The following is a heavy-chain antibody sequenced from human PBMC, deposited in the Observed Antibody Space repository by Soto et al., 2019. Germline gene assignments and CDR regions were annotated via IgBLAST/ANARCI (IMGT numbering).Heavy chain of an antibody. CDR3: ARGGGGSGSYYRYYYYGMDV. V-gene: IGHV1-3*01. CDR2: INAGNGNT. CDR1: GYTFTSYA. Sequence: ASVKVSCKASGYTFTSYAMHWVRQAPGQRXEWMGWINAGNGNTKYSQKFQGRVTITRDTSASTAYMELSSLRSEDTAVYYCARGGGGSGSYYRYYYYGMDVWGQGTTVTVSS. D-gene: IGHD3-10*01. J-gene: IGHJ6*02.